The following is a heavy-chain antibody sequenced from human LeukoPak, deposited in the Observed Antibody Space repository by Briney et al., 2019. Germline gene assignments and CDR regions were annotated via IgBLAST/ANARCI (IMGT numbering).Heavy chain of an antibody. CDR2: ISAYNGNT. V-gene: IGHV1-18*01. Sequence: ASVKVSCKASGYTFTSYGISWVRQAPGQGLEWMGWISAYNGNTNYAQKLQGRVTMTTDTSTSTAYMELRSLRSDDTAVYYCARELAGYYDSSGYAGDYYMDVWGKGTTVTVSS. CDR1: GYTFTSYG. J-gene: IGHJ6*03. D-gene: IGHD3-22*01. CDR3: ARELAGYYDSSGYAGDYYMDV.